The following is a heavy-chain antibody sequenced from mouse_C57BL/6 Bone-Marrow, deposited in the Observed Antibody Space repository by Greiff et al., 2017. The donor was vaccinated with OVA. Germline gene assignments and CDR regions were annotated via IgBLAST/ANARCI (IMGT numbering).Heavy chain of an antibody. V-gene: IGHV2-5*01. CDR2: IWRGGST. CDR1: GFSLTSYG. D-gene: IGHD1-1*01. Sequence: VKLMESGPGLVQPSQSLSITCTVSGFSLTSYGVHWVRQSPGKGLEWLGVIWRGGSTDYNAAFMSRLSITKDNSKSQVFFKMNSLQADDTAIYYCAKGDYYPWYFDVWGTGTTVTVSS. CDR3: AKGDYYPWYFDV. J-gene: IGHJ1*03.